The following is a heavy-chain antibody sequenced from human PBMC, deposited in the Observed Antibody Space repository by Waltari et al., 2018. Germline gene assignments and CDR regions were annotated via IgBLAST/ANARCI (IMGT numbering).Heavy chain of an antibody. V-gene: IGHV4-34*01. D-gene: IGHD1-26*01. CDR3: ARGQGEGADV. CDR2: SNQGETT. J-gene: IGHJ6*02. CDR1: GGSFPAFY. Sequence: QVQLQQWGAGLLKPSETLSLPCVGNGGSFPAFYWSWVRQPPGKGLEWIGDSNQGETTQYNPSLRSRVTISVDRARNQISLTLTSVTAADTAVYYCARGQGEGADVWAQGTAVTVS.